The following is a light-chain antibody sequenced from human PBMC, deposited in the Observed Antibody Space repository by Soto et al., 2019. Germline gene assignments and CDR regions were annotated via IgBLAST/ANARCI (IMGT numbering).Light chain of an antibody. Sequence: QPVLTQPASVSGSPGQSITISCSGTSSDVGGYNSVSWYQQHPGKAPKLMIFEVSYRPSGVSNRFSGSKSGNTASLTISGRQAEDEADYYCSSYTSSSTWVFGGGTKVTVL. CDR3: SSYTSSSTWV. CDR1: SSDVGGYNS. CDR2: EVS. V-gene: IGLV2-14*01. J-gene: IGLJ3*02.